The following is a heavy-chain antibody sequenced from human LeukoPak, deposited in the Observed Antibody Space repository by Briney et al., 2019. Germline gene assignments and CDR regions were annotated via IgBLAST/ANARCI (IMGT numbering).Heavy chain of an antibody. CDR2: ISYDGSNT. CDR3: GRLMGGYDSYFYGMDV. Sequence: GGSLRLSCAASGFTFSTFGMHWVRQAPGKGLEWVAVISYDGSNTHYAESVKGRFTISRDNSQNTLYLQMNSLRPEDTAVYYCGRLMGGYDSYFYGMDVWGQGTTVTVSS. J-gene: IGHJ6*02. CDR1: GFTFSTFG. V-gene: IGHV3-30*03. D-gene: IGHD5-12*01.